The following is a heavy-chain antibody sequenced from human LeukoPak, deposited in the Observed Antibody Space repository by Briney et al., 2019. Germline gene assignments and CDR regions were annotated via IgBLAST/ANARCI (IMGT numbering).Heavy chain of an antibody. CDR1: GYTFTSYD. Sequence: GASVKVSCKASGYTFTSYDINWVRQATGQGLEWMGWMNPNSGNTGYAQKFQGRVTMTTDTSTTTAYMELRSLRSDDTAVYYCARLRLGELSLGFDPWGQGTLVTVSS. D-gene: IGHD3-16*02. CDR3: ARLRLGELSLGFDP. V-gene: IGHV1-8*02. CDR2: MNPNSGNT. J-gene: IGHJ5*02.